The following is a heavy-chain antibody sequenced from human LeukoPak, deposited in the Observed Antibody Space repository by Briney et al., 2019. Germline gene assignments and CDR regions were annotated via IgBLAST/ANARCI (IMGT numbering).Heavy chain of an antibody. CDR1: GYTFTSYY. CDR3: ATAHYYGSGSYVPMANNDAFDI. V-gene: IGHV1-46*01. D-gene: IGHD3-10*01. J-gene: IGHJ3*02. CDR2: INPSGGST. Sequence: ASVKVSCKASGYTFTSYYMHWVRQAPGQGLEWMGIINPSGGSTSYAQKFQGRVTMTEDTSTDTAYMELSSLRSEDTAVYYCATAHYYGSGSYVPMANNDAFDIWGQGTMVTVSS.